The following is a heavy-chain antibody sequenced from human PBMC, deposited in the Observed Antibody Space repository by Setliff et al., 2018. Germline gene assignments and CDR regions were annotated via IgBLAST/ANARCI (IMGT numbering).Heavy chain of an antibody. J-gene: IGHJ4*02. CDR3: ASGHRYGYLFEY. Sequence: GGSLRLSCAASGFSFSSNIMNWVRQAPGKGLEWVASITSSSSSIYYADSVKGRFTLSRDNAKNSLYLQMNSLRAEDTAVYYCASGHRYGYLFEYWGQGTLVTVSS. V-gene: IGHV3-21*04. D-gene: IGHD5-18*01. CDR1: GFSFSSNI. CDR2: ITSSSSSI.